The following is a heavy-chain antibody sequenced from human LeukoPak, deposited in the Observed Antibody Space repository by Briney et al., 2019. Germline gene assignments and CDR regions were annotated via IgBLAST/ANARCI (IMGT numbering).Heavy chain of an antibody. CDR2: ISWNSGSI. J-gene: IGHJ5*02. CDR3: VKDSFPHLTGHNWFDP. D-gene: IGHD3-9*01. Sequence: GRSLRLSCAASGFTFDDYAMHWVRQAPGKGLEWVSGISWNSGSIGYADSVKGRFTISRDNAKNSLYLQMNSLRAEDTALYYCVKDSFPHLTGHNWFDPWGQGTLVTVSS. CDR1: GFTFDDYA. V-gene: IGHV3-9*01.